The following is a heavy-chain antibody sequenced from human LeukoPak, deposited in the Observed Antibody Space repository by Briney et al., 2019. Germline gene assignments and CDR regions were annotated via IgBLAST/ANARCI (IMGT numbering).Heavy chain of an antibody. V-gene: IGHV3-74*01. CDR2: ITRDEIT. Sequence: PGASLRLSCAASGFTFRNYWMHWVRQAPGKGLVWVSRITRDEITTCSDSVKGRFTISRDNAKNMLYLQMNSLTAEDTAVYYCTTERAGTSGYIVFDNWGQGTLVTASS. CDR1: GFTFRNYW. D-gene: IGHD1-1*01. J-gene: IGHJ4*02. CDR3: TTERAGTSGYIVFDN.